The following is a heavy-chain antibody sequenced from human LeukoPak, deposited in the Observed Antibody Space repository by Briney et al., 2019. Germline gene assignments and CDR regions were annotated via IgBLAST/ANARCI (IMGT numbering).Heavy chain of an antibody. V-gene: IGHV3-7*01. D-gene: IGHD1-26*01. J-gene: IGHJ4*02. CDR3: ARSLVGVPEDY. Sequence: PGGSLRLSCAAFGFTSSSYWMSWVRQAPGKGLEWVANIKQDGSEKYYVDSVKGRFTISRDNAKNSLYLQMNSLRAEDTAVYYCARSLVGVPEDYWGQGTLVTVSS. CDR2: IKQDGSEK. CDR1: GFTSSSYW.